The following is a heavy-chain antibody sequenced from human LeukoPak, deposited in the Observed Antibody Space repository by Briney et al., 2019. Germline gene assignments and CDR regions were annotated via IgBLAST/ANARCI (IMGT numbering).Heavy chain of an antibody. V-gene: IGHV1-69*05. Sequence: GASVKVSCKASGGTFSSYAISWVRQAPGQGLEWMGGIIPIFGTANYAQKFQGRVTITTDESTSTAYMELSSPRSEDTAVYYCASCVGDCYFFDYWGQGTLVTVSS. J-gene: IGHJ4*02. CDR2: IIPIFGTA. CDR3: ASCVGDCYFFDY. CDR1: GGTFSSYA. D-gene: IGHD2-21*02.